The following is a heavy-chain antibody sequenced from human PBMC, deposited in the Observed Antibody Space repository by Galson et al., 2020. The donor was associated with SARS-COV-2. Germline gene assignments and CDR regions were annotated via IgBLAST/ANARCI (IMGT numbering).Heavy chain of an antibody. CDR1: GGSIISGAYS. Sequence: PSETLSLTCTVSGGSIISGAYSWSWIRQPAGQGLECIGRIYTTTGGTNYNPSLKSRATLSVDTSKNHFSLRLTSVTAADTAVYYCARESRWYLYFDFWGQGTLVTVSS. J-gene: IGHJ4*02. D-gene: IGHD2-15*01. V-gene: IGHV4-61*02. CDR2: IYTTTGGT. CDR3: ARESRWYLYFDF.